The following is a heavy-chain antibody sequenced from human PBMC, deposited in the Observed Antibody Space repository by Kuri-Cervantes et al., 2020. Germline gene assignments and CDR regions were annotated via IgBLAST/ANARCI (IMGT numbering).Heavy chain of an antibody. Sequence: SCTVSGGSISSGGYSWSWIRQPPGKGLEWIGYIYHSGSTYYNPSLKSRVTISVDRSKNQFSLKLSSVTAADTAVYYCARSYYDILTGYYNDAFDMWGQGTMVTVSS. CDR1: GGSISSGGYS. CDR2: IYHSGST. CDR3: ARSYYDILTGYYNDAFDM. D-gene: IGHD3-9*01. J-gene: IGHJ3*02. V-gene: IGHV4-30-2*01.